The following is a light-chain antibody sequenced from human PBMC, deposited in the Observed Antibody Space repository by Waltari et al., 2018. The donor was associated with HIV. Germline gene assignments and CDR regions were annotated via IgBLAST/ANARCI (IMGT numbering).Light chain of an antibody. CDR2: EGS. CDR1: CSDVGSYNF. Sequence: QSALTQPASVSGSPGQSFTISCTVTCSDVGSYNFASCYQQHSGKATKLMMYEGSKRPSGVAHRFSGSKAGNTASQTISGLQAEDEADYYCCSYAGSLWVFGGGTKLTVL. V-gene: IGLV2-23*01. J-gene: IGLJ3*02. CDR3: CSYAGSLWV.